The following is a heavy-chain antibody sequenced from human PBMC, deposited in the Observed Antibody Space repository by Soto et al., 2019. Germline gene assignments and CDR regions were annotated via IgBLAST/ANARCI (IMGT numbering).Heavy chain of an antibody. J-gene: IGHJ4*02. D-gene: IGHD3-10*01. V-gene: IGHV1-69*06. CDR2: IIPIFGTA. CDR3: ARDLGYGSGSYPYY. CDR1: GGTFSSDA. Sequence: SVKVSCKTSGGTFSSDAVSWVRQAPGQGLEWMGGIIPIFGTANYAQKFQGRVTITADKSTSTAYMELSSLRSEDTAVYYCARDLGYGSGSYPYYWGQGTLVTVSS.